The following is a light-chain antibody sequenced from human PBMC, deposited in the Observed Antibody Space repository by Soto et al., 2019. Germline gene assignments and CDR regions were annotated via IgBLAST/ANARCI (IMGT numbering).Light chain of an antibody. J-gene: IGLJ1*01. CDR1: SSDVDGYDF. V-gene: IGLV2-14*01. CDR2: DVT. CDR3: SSYISSSTPYV. Sequence: QSVLTQPASVSGSPGQSITISCTGTSSDVDGYDFVSWYQQHPGKAPKLMIYDVTNRPSGVSDRFSGSKSGNTASLTISGLQAEDEADYYCSSYISSSTPYVFGTGTKVTVL.